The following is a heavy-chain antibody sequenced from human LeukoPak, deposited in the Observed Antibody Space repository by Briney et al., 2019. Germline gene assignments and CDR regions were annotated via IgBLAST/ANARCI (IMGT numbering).Heavy chain of an antibody. CDR1: GYTFTSYA. CDR3: AKSLFGELYALDY. J-gene: IGHJ4*02. V-gene: IGHV1-3*01. D-gene: IGHD3-10*01. CDR2: INAGNGNT. Sequence: ASVKVSCKASGYTFTSYAMHWVRQAPGQRLEWMGWINAGNGNTKYSQKFQGRVTITRDTSASTAYMELSSLRSEDTAVYYCAKSLFGELYALDYWGQGTLVTVSS.